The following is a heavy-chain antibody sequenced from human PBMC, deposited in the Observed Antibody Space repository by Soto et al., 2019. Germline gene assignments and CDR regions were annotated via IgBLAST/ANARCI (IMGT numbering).Heavy chain of an antibody. Sequence: PGGSLRLSCAASGFTFSNYWMTWVRQAPGKGLEWVSVIYSGGSTYYADSVKGRFTISRDNSKNTLYLQMNSLRAEDTAVYYCASDRVYYYDSSGYYDYWGQGTLVTVSS. CDR1: GFTFSNYW. V-gene: IGHV3-66*01. J-gene: IGHJ4*02. D-gene: IGHD3-22*01. CDR2: IYSGGST. CDR3: ASDRVYYYDSSGYYDY.